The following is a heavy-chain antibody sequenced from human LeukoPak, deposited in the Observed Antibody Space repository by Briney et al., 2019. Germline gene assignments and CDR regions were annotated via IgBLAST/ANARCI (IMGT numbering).Heavy chain of an antibody. J-gene: IGHJ4*02. CDR2: ICTSGST. CDR3: AREQYYYGSGSYLRFDY. V-gene: IGHV4-4*07. D-gene: IGHD3-10*01. Sequence: SETLSLTCTVSGGSISSYYWSWIRQPAGKGLEWIGRICTSGSTNYNPSLKSRVTMSVDTSKNQFSLKLSSVTAADTAVYYCAREQYYYGSGSYLRFDYWGQGTLVTVSS. CDR1: GGSISSYY.